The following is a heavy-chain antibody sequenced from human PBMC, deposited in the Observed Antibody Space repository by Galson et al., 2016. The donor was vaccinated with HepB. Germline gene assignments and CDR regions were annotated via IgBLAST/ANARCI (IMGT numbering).Heavy chain of an antibody. Sequence: SLRLSCAASGFSFSTYGMHWVRQAPGKGLEWVALISYDGSNKDYADSVKGRFTISRDNSKNTLYLQMNSLRVEDTAVYYCAKPRFTALLTTYFDYWGQGTLVTVSS. V-gene: IGHV3-30*18. CDR2: ISYDGSNK. CDR1: GFSFSTYG. CDR3: AKPRFTALLTTYFDY. D-gene: IGHD5-18*01. J-gene: IGHJ4*02.